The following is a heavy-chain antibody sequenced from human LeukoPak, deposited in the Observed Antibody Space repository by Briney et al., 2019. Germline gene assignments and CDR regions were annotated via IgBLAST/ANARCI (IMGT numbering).Heavy chain of an antibody. CDR3: ASGIYDLGVFDY. J-gene: IGHJ4*02. V-gene: IGHV3-21*01. D-gene: IGHD1-26*01. CDR1: GFDFSNYT. Sequence: GGSLRLSCAASGFDFSNYTMNWVRQAPGKGLEWVSSISSSSSYIYYADSVKGRFTISRDNAKNSLYLQMNSLRAEDTAVYYCASGIYDLGVFDYWGQGTLVTVSS. CDR2: ISSSSSYI.